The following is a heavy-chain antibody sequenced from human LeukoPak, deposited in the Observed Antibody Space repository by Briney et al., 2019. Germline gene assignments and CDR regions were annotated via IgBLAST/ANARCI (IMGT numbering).Heavy chain of an antibody. D-gene: IGHD3-10*01. CDR1: GGSISSSTYY. Sequence: PSETLSLTCTVSGGSISSSTYYWGWVRQPPRKGLEWIGNIYYSGSTYYNPSLKSRVTISVDKSKNQFSLKLSSVTAADTAVYYCARDPGGPFDPWGQGTLVTVSS. CDR2: IYYSGST. V-gene: IGHV4-39*07. J-gene: IGHJ5*02. CDR3: ARDPGGPFDP.